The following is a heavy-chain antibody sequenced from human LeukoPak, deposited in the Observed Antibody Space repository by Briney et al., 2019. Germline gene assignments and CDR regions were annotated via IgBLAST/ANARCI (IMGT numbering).Heavy chain of an antibody. V-gene: IGHV4-30-4*01. D-gene: IGHD1-26*01. CDR1: GGSISSGDYY. J-gene: IGHJ3*02. Sequence: SETLSLTCTVSGGSISSGDYYWSWIRQPPGKGLEWIGYIYYSGSTYYNPSLKSRVTISVDTSKNQFSLKLSSVTAADTAVYYCARHAGDSGSYDSAFDIWGQGTMVTVSS. CDR2: IYYSGST. CDR3: ARHAGDSGSYDSAFDI.